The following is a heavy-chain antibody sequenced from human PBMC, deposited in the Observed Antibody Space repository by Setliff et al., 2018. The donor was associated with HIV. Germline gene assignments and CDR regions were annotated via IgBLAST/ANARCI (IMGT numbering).Heavy chain of an antibody. D-gene: IGHD6-6*01. CDR3: ARDLLGSSSLVDY. V-gene: IGHV4-38-2*02. CDR1: GYSISSGYY. J-gene: IGHJ4*02. Sequence: SETLSLTCAVSGYSISSGYYWGWIRQPPGKGLEWIGSIYHSGSTYYNPSLKSRVIISLDTSKNQISLKLNSVTAADTAVYYCARDLLGSSSLVDYWGQGTLVTVSS. CDR2: IYHSGST.